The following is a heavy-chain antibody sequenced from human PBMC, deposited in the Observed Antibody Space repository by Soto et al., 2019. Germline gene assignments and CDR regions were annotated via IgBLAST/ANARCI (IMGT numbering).Heavy chain of an antibody. J-gene: IGHJ4*02. V-gene: IGHV4-30-4*01. Sequence: SETLSLTCTVPGGAIRSGGYYWSWIRQPPGKGLEWIGYIYYSGSTYYNPSLKSRVTISVDTSKNQFSLKLSSVTAADTAVYYCARVATYHFDYWGQGTLVTVSS. CDR2: IYYSGST. CDR3: ARVATYHFDY. CDR1: GGAIRSGGYY.